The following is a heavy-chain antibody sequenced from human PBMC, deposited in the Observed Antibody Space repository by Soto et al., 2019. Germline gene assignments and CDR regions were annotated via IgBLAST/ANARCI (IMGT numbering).Heavy chain of an antibody. CDR1: GGSVSSGSYY. Sequence: SETLSLTCTVSGGSVSSGSYYWSWIRQPPGKGLEWIGYIYYSGSTNYNPSLKSRVTISVDTSKNQFSLKLSSVTAADTAVYYCARDLRFGEHLPIPHWFDPWGQGTLVTVSS. CDR3: ARDLRFGEHLPIPHWFDP. CDR2: IYYSGST. V-gene: IGHV4-61*01. J-gene: IGHJ5*02. D-gene: IGHD3-10*01.